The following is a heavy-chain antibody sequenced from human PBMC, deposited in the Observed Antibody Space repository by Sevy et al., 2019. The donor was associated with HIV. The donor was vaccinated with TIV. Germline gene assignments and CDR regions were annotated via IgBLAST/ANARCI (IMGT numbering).Heavy chain of an antibody. J-gene: IGHJ4*01. V-gene: IGHV3-33*01. D-gene: IGHD4-17*01. CDR2: IWFDGSNT. CDR1: GFTFSSFG. CDR3: ARDLEFYDSGDYGPAFMPDF. Sequence: GSLRLSCAASGFTFSSFGMHWVRQAPGKGLESVAVIWFDGSNTYYADSVKGRFTISRDIAKNTLHLQMNSLRAEDTAVYYCARDLEFYDSGDYGPAFMPDFWGHGTLVTVSS.